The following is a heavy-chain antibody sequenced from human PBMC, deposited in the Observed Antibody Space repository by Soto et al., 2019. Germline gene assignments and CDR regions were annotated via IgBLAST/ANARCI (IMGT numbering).Heavy chain of an antibody. CDR1: GFTFSSYG. V-gene: IGHV3-30*18. J-gene: IGHJ6*02. CDR3: AKVPYSNPGPYYYYGMDV. D-gene: IGHD4-4*01. Sequence: PGGSLRLSCAASGFTFSSYGMHWVRQAPGKGLEWVAVISYDGSNKYYADSVKGRFTISRDNSKNTLYLQMNSLRAEDTAVYYCAKVPYSNPGPYYYYGMDVWGQGTTVTVSS. CDR2: ISYDGSNK.